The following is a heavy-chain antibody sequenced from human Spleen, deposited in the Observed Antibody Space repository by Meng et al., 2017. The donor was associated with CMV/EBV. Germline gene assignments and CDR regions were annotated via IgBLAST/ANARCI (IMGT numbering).Heavy chain of an antibody. CDR3: ARDVVLVTVTTTPRAFDI. Sequence: WVRQAPGQGLEWMGWMNPNSGNTGYAQKFQGRVTMTRNTSISTAYMELSRLRSDDTAVYYCARDVVLVTVTTTPRAFDIWGQGTMVTVSS. CDR2: MNPNSGNT. J-gene: IGHJ3*02. V-gene: IGHV1-8*01. D-gene: IGHD3-22*01.